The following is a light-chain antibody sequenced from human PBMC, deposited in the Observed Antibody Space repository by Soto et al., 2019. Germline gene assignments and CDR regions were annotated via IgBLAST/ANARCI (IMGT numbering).Light chain of an antibody. Sequence: QSALTQPASVSGSPGRSITISCTGTSSDVGGYNFVSWYQQHPGRAPKLMIYEVSHRPSGVSNRFSGSKSGNTASLTISGLQADDEADYYCSSYTSSSTLVFGGGTKLTVL. CDR2: EVS. J-gene: IGLJ2*01. CDR3: SSYTSSSTLV. CDR1: SSDVGGYNF. V-gene: IGLV2-14*01.